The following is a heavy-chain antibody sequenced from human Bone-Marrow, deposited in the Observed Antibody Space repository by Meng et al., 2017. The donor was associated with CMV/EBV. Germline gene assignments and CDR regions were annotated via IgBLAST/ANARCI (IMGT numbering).Heavy chain of an antibody. CDR3: ARAGGGSYPFDY. Sequence: QDQVVQAGAEVKKPGASVKVPCKVSGYTLTELSMHWGRQAPGKGLEWMGGFDPEDGETIYAQKFQGRVTMTEDTSTDAAYMELSSLRSEDTAVYYCARAGGGSYPFDYWGQGTLVTVSS. V-gene: IGHV1-24*01. CDR2: FDPEDGET. D-gene: IGHD1-26*01. J-gene: IGHJ4*02. CDR1: GYTLTELS.